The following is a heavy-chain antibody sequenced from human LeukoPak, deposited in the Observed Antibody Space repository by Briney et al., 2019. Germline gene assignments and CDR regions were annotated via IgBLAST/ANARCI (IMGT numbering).Heavy chain of an antibody. J-gene: IGHJ4*02. CDR3: ARGGVDYYGSGTYYLMYYFDY. CDR1: GFTFSDYY. Sequence: GGSLRLSCAASGFTFSDYYMSWIRQAPGKGLEWVSGISGSGGATYYADSVKGRFTISRDDPHNTLYLQMNSLRAEDTAVYFCARGGVDYYGSGTYYLMYYFDYWGQGALVTVSS. CDR2: ISGSGGAT. V-gene: IGHV3-23*01. D-gene: IGHD3-10*01.